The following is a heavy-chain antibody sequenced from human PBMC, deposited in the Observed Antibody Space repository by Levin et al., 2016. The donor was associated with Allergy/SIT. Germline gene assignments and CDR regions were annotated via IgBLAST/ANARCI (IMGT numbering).Heavy chain of an antibody. CDR3: AKERASSGYYHDAFDM. J-gene: IGHJ3*02. D-gene: IGHD3-22*01. V-gene: IGHV3-23*01. Sequence: WIRQPPGKGLEWVSSIGGSVDSTYYADSVKGRFTISRDNSKSTLFLLMNSLRAEDTAVYYCAKERASSGYYHDAFDMWGQGTMVTVSS. CDR2: IGGSVDST.